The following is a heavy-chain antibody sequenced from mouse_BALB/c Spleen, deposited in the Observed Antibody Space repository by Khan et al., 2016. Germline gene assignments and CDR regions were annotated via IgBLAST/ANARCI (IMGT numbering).Heavy chain of an antibody. CDR2: IDPANGNT. V-gene: IGHV14-3*02. CDR1: GFNIKDTY. D-gene: IGHD2-4*01. CDR3: ASSDYDEGTGYYFDY. Sequence: VQLKQSGAELVKPGASVKLSCTASGFNIKDTYMHWVKQRPEQGLEWIGRIDPANGNTKYDPKFQGKATITADTSSNTAYLQLSSLTSEDTAVYYCASSDYDEGTGYYFDYWGQGTTLTVSS. J-gene: IGHJ2*01.